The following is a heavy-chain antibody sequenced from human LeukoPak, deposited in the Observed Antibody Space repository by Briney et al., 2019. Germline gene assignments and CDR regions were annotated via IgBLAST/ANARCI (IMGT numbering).Heavy chain of an antibody. D-gene: IGHD1-20*01. CDR1: GFIFSTYA. CDR2: ISGSGDST. J-gene: IGHJ6*03. CDR3: ARDSPITGSFYYYMDV. Sequence: GGSLRLSCAASGFIFSTYAMSWVRQPPGKGLEWVSFISGSGDSTYYADSVKGRFTISRDNAKNSLYLQMNSLRAEDTAVYYCARDSPITGSFYYYMDVWGKGTTVTVSS. V-gene: IGHV3-23*01.